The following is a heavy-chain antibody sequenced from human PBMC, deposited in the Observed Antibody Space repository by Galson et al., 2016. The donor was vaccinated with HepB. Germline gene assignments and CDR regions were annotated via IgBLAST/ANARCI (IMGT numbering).Heavy chain of an antibody. CDR1: GGSISSSSYY. CDR3: ARVKQLAFDY. D-gene: IGHD6-13*01. V-gene: IGHV4-39*07. J-gene: IGHJ4*02. Sequence: LSLTCTVSGGSISSSSYYWGWIRQTPGKGLEWIGSIYHSGSTYYSPSLKSRVIISVDTSKNQFSLKLNSVTAADTAVYYCARVKQLAFDYWGQGTLVTVSS. CDR2: IYHSGST.